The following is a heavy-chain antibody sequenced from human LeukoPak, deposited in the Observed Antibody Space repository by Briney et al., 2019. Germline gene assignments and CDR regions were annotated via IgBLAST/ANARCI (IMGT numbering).Heavy chain of an antibody. CDR3: ARGQTTTPFDP. D-gene: IGHD4-11*01. CDR2: ISAYNGNT. V-gene: IGHV1-18*01. Sequence: GWISAYNGNTNYAQKLQGRVTMTTDTSTSTAYMELRSLRSDDTAVYYCARGQTTTPFDPWGQGTLVTVSS. J-gene: IGHJ5*02.